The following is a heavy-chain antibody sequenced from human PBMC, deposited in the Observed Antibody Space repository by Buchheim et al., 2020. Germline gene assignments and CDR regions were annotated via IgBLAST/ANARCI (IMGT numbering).Heavy chain of an antibody. Sequence: QVQLVQSGAEVKKPGASVKVSCKASGYSFTSNPIHWVRQAPGQGLEWMGWITAGNGNTKYSQKFQGRVTITRDTSASTAYMELSSLRSEDTAVYYCARGASGDYGDYVLDWFDPWGQGTL. CDR2: ITAGNGNT. D-gene: IGHD4-17*01. J-gene: IGHJ5*02. V-gene: IGHV1-3*01. CDR3: ARGASGDYGDYVLDWFDP. CDR1: GYSFTSNP.